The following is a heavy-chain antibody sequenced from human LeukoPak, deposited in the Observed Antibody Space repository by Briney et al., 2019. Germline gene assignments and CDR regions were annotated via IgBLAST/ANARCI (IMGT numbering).Heavy chain of an antibody. Sequence: PGGSLRLSCAASGFTVSSNYMSWVRQAPGKGLEWVSVIYSGGSTYYADSVKGRFTISRDNSKNTLYLQMNSLRAEDTAVYYCARGISSSWYDAFDIWGQGTMVTVSS. D-gene: IGHD6-13*01. CDR2: IYSGGST. V-gene: IGHV3-53*01. CDR1: GFTVSSNY. CDR3: ARGISSSWYDAFDI. J-gene: IGHJ3*02.